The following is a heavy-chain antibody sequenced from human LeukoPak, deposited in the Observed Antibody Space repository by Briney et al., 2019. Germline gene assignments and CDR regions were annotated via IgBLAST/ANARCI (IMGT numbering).Heavy chain of an antibody. J-gene: IGHJ6*03. CDR3: ARRKAMVRNYYYYYMDV. V-gene: IGHV1-69*04. CDR1: GGTFSSYA. D-gene: IGHD5-18*01. CDR2: IIPILGIA. Sequence: GASVTVSCKASGGTFSSYAISWVRQAPGQGLEWMGRIIPILGIANYAQKFQGRVTITADKSTSTAYMELSSLRSEDTAVYYCARRKAMVRNYYYYYMDVRGKGTTVTVSS.